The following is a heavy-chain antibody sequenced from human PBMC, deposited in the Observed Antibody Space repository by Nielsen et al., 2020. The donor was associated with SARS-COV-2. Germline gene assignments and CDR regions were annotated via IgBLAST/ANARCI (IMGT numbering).Heavy chain of an antibody. CDR2: IYSGGSST. D-gene: IGHD3-3*01. V-gene: IGHV3-23*03. J-gene: IGHJ6*02. CDR3: AKDSPGKGVVINYYYYYGMDV. Sequence: GSLRLSCAASGFTFSSYAMSWVRQAPGKGLEWVSVIYSGGSSTYYADSVKGRFTISRDNSKNTLYLQMNSLRAEDTAVYYCAKDSPGKGVVINYYYYYGMDVWGQGTTVTVSS. CDR1: GFTFSSYA.